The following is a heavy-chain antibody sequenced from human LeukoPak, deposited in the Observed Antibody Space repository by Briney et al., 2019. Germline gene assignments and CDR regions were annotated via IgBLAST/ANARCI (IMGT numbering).Heavy chain of an antibody. CDR2: IKQDGREK. CDR1: GFTFSSYW. D-gene: IGHD3-3*01. CDR3: ARDKVIEVVIGYFQH. V-gene: IGHV3-7*01. J-gene: IGHJ1*01. Sequence: GGSLRLSCAASGFTFSSYWMSWVRQAPGKGLDWVANIKQDGREKSYVDSVKGRFTISRDNAENSLYLQMNSLRAEDTAVYYCARDKVIEVVIGYFQHWGQGTLVTVSS.